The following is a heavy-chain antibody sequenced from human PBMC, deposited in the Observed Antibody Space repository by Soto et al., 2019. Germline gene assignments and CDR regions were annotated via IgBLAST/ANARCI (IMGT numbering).Heavy chain of an antibody. CDR2: VIPMVPKA. Sequence: QVRLVQSEAEVKKAGSSVKVSCKASGGTFISDAVTWVPQAPGQGLEWMGGVIPMVPKANYAQKFQGRATITADKSTSTVYMELHSLKSEDTALYYCARCHSDSSGPGYLDSWGQGTLVTVTS. CDR1: GGTFISDA. D-gene: IGHD3-22*01. J-gene: IGHJ4*02. CDR3: ARCHSDSSGPGYLDS. V-gene: IGHV1-69*06.